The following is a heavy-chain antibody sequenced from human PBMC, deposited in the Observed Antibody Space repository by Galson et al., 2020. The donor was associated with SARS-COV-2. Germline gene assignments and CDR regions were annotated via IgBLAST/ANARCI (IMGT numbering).Heavy chain of an antibody. CDR2: ISNDGTNK. D-gene: IGHD4-17*01. V-gene: IGHV3-30*18. J-gene: IGHJ6*02. Sequence: GGSLRLSCAASGFTFSTYGMHWVRQAPGKGLEWVAVISNDGTNKYYADSVKGRFTISRDNSKNTLYLQMSSLRTEDTALYCCAKDLTTLTLAMDVWGQGTTVTVSS. CDR1: GFTFSTYG. CDR3: AKDLTTLTLAMDV.